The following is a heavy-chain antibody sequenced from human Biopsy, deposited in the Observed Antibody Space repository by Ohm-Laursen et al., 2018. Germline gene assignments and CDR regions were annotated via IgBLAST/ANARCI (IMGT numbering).Heavy chain of an antibody. J-gene: IGHJ2*01. D-gene: IGHD1-26*01. Sequence: GTLSLTCTVSGDSISSYYWSWIRQPPGKGLQWIGYVYYTGSTDYNPSLQSRVTISVDTSKNHFSLRLRSVTPADTAVYYCARHAPSYSGSYWRYFDLWGRGTLVTVSS. CDR3: ARHAPSYSGSYWRYFDL. CDR2: VYYTGST. V-gene: IGHV4-59*08. CDR1: GDSISSYY.